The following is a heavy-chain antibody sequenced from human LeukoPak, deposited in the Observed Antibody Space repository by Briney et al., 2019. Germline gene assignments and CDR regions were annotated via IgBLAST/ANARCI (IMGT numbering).Heavy chain of an antibody. J-gene: IGHJ4*02. CDR2: INSDGSST. V-gene: IGHV3-74*01. CDR3: ARDTTSRYNWNYLSLDY. D-gene: IGHD1-7*01. CDR1: GFTFSSYA. Sequence: PGGSLRLSCAASGFTFSSYAMSWVRQTPGKGLVWASRINSDGSSTSYADSVKGRFTISRDNAKNTLYLQMNSLRAEDTAVYYCARDTTSRYNWNYLSLDYWGQGTLVTVSS.